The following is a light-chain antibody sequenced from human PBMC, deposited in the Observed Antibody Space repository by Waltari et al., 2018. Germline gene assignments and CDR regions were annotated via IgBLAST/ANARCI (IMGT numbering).Light chain of an antibody. CDR3: QEWDSNTGI. V-gene: IGLV3-1*01. CDR2: QNS. Sequence: SYELTQPPSVSVSPGQTASITCSGDKLGNKNACWYQQKPGQSPVVVIYQNSKRPSGIPGRFSGSNSGNTATLTISGTQATDEADYYCQEWDSNTGIFGGGTKLTVL. CDR1: KLGNKN. J-gene: IGLJ2*01.